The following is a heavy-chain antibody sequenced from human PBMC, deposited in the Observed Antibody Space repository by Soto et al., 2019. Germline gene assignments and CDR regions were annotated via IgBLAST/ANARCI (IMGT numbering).Heavy chain of an antibody. CDR3: ARGEPRFMEWLLLSEYFDP. J-gene: IGHJ5*02. V-gene: IGHV4-34*01. D-gene: IGHD3-3*01. Sequence: SLTCAVYGGSFSSYYWSWIRQPPGKGLEWIGVINHRGSTNYDPSLKSRVTISIDTSKNQVSLTLSSVTAADTAVYYCARGEPRFMEWLLLSEYFDPWGQGTLVTVSS. CDR1: GGSFSSYY. CDR2: INHRGST.